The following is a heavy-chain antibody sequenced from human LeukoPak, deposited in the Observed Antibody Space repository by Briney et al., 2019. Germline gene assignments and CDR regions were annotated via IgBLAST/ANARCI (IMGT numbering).Heavy chain of an antibody. Sequence: GWSLRLSCTASGFSFVDHAMEWVRQAPGKGLEWVSFIRSKAYGGTTEYAASVRGRFTVSRDDYKRIAYLQMNRLAIEDTAVYSCTRGPLQLWLYYGMEVWGPGNTVIVSS. D-gene: IGHD5-18*01. V-gene: IGHV3-49*04. CDR2: IRSKAYGGTT. CDR3: TRGPLQLWLYYGMEV. CDR1: GFSFVDHA. J-gene: IGHJ6*02.